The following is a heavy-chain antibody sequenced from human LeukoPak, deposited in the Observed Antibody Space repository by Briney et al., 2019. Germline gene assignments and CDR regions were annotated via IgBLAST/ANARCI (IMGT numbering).Heavy chain of an antibody. V-gene: IGHV1-18*01. CDR1: GYTFTSYG. J-gene: IGHJ6*03. CDR3: ARGVKGGPRYYYDSSGPENYYYYYMDV. Sequence: ASVKVSCKASGYTFTSYGISWVRQAPGQGLEWMGWISAYNGNTNYAQKLQGRVTMTTDTSTSTAYMELRSLRSDDTAVYYCARGVKGGPRYYYDSSGPENYYYYYMDVWGKGTTVTVSS. D-gene: IGHD3-22*01. CDR2: ISAYNGNT.